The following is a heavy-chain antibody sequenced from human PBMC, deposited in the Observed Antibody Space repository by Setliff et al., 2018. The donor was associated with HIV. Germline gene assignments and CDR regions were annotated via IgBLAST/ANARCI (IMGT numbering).Heavy chain of an antibody. J-gene: IGHJ5*02. Sequence: ASVKVSCKASGYTFTGYYMHWVRQAPGQGLEWMGRINPNSGDTNYAQKFKGRVTMTRDTSISTAYMEVTRLRSDDTAVYYCAREDHYDRFLDHWGQGALVTVSS. D-gene: IGHD3-22*01. CDR1: GYTFTGYY. V-gene: IGHV1-2*06. CDR2: INPNSGDT. CDR3: AREDHYDRFLDH.